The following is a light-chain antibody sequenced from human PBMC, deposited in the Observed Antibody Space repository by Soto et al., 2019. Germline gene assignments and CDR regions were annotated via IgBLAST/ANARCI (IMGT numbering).Light chain of an antibody. CDR2: SAS. CDR1: QSIITW. CDR3: QQYITYST. V-gene: IGKV1-5*03. J-gene: IGKJ5*01. Sequence: DVQMTQSPSTVSASVGERVTITCRASQSIITWLAWYQQKPGKAPKLLIYSASDLESGVPSRFNGSGSGTEFTLTISSLQPDDFATYYCQQYITYSTFGQGARLEIK.